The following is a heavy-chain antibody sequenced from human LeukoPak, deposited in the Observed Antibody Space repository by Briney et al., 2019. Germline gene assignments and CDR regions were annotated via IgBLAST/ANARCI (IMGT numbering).Heavy chain of an antibody. CDR1: GGSISSYY. Sequence: SETLSLTCTVSGGSISSYYWSWIRQPPGKGLEWIGYIYYSGSTNYNPSLKSRVTISVDTSKNQFSLKLSSVTAADTAVYYCARAQLRFLEWLPAFDIWGQGTMVTVSS. V-gene: IGHV4-59*01. CDR3: ARAQLRFLEWLPAFDI. D-gene: IGHD3-3*01. CDR2: IYYSGST. J-gene: IGHJ3*02.